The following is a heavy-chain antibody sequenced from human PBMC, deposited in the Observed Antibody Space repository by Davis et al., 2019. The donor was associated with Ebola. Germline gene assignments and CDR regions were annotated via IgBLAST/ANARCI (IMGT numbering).Heavy chain of an antibody. V-gene: IGHV1-3*01. J-gene: IGHJ4*02. CDR3: ATRIGNYDILTGYYPEYYFDY. Sequence: AASVKVSCKASGYTFTSYAMHWVRQAPGQRLEWMGWINAGNGNTKYSQKFQGRVTITEDTSTDTAYMELSSLRSEDTAVYYCATRIGNYDILTGYYPEYYFDYWGQGTLVTVSS. D-gene: IGHD3-9*01. CDR2: INAGNGNT. CDR1: GYTFTSYA.